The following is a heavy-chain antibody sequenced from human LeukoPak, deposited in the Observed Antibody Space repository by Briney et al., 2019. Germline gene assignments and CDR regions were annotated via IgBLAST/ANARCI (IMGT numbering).Heavy chain of an antibody. CDR2: IRQDGGEK. J-gene: IGHJ4*01. CDR3: ARDGTAAGLYFDL. CDR1: GFIFSSYW. V-gene: IGHV3-7*01. Sequence: PGGSLRLSCAVSGFIFSSYWMNWVRQAPGKGLEWVASIRQDGGEKSYVDSVKGRFTISRDNTKNSLYPQMSSLRAEDTAVYYCARDGTAAGLYFDLWGQGTLVTVSS. D-gene: IGHD6-13*01.